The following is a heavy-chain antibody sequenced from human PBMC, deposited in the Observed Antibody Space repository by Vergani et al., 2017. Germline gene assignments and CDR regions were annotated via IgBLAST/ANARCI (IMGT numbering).Heavy chain of an antibody. Sequence: QVQLVESGGGLVKPRGSLRLSCAASGFTFSDYYMSWIRQAPGKGLEWVSYISSSSSYTNYADSVKGRFTISRDNAKNSLYLQMNSLRAEDTAVYYCARELRDHQFDYWGQGTLVTVSS. CDR2: ISSSSSYT. CDR1: GFTFSDYY. J-gene: IGHJ4*02. D-gene: IGHD5-24*01. CDR3: ARELRDHQFDY. V-gene: IGHV3-11*05.